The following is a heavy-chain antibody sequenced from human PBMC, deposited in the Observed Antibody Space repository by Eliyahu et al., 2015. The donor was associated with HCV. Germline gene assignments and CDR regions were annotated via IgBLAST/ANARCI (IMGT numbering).Heavy chain of an antibody. J-gene: IGHJ3*02. CDR1: GFTFSXSV. CDR3: TRQSGDGYNFAFDI. D-gene: IGHD5-24*01. V-gene: IGHV3-73*02. Sequence: EVQVVEPGGGLVQPGGSLXLSXXVXGFTFSXSVMHWVRQASGKGLEWVGQIGSKGNSYPTSYAASVKGRFTISRDDSKNTAYLQMNSLKTEDTAVYYCTRQSGDGYNFAFDIWGQGTMVTVSS. CDR2: IGSKGNSYPT.